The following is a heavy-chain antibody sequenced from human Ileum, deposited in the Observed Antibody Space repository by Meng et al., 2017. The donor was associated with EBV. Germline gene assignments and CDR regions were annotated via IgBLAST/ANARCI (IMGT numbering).Heavy chain of an antibody. CDR1: GASIPSYSYN. D-gene: IGHD2-21*02. CDR2: ISNTGRT. CDR3: ARRDTAWFDP. V-gene: IGHV4-39*01. J-gene: IGHJ5*02. Sequence: LHWQESGPGLVKPSATLAFTCSVSGASIPSYSYNWGATRQPQGKGLRGMATISNTGRTYYNPSLKSRVTISVDTSKNEFSLKVTSVTAADTALYYCARRDTAWFDPWGRGTLVTVSS.